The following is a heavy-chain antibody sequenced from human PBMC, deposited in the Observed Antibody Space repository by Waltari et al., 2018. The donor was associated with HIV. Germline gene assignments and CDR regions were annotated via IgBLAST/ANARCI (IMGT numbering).Heavy chain of an antibody. CDR1: GGSISSSSYY. CDR2: IYYSGST. CDR3: ASEPRVAGQYYFDY. V-gene: IGHV4-39*07. Sequence: QLQLQESGPGLVKPSETLSLTCTVPGGSISSSSYYWGWIRQPQGKGLEWIGSIYYSGSTYYNPSLKSRVTISVDTSKNQFSLKLSSVTAADTAVYYCASEPRVAGQYYFDYWGQGTLVTVSS. J-gene: IGHJ4*02. D-gene: IGHD6-19*01.